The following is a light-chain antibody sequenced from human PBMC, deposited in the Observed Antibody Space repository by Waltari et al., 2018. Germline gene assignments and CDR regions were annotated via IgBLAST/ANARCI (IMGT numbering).Light chain of an antibody. CDR1: SRDICGFNY. CDR3: SSYTSSSTRV. V-gene: IGLV2-14*01. J-gene: IGLJ3*02. CDR2: DVT. Sequence: QSALTQPDPVSGSPGQSIPISCTGTSRDICGFNYVPWYQQHPGKAPKLMIYDVTNRPSGVSNRFSGSKSVNTASLTISGLQAEDEADYYCSSYTSSSTRVFGGGTKLTVL.